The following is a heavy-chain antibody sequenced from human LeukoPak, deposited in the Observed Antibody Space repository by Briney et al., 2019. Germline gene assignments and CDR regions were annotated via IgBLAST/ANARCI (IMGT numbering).Heavy chain of an antibody. CDR3: APNWFDP. V-gene: IGHV4-39*01. Sequence: PSQTLSLTCTVSGGSISSGSYYWGWIRQPPGKGLEWVGSIYYSGSTYYNPSLKSRVTISVDTSKNQFSLKLSSVTAADTAVYYCAPNWFDPWGQGTLVTVSS. CDR1: GGSISSGSYY. J-gene: IGHJ5*02. CDR2: IYYSGST.